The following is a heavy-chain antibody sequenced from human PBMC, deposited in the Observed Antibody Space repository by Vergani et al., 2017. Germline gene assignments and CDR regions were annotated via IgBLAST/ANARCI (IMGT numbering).Heavy chain of an antibody. J-gene: IGHJ5*02. CDR2: IYTSGST. D-gene: IGHD2-2*01. V-gene: IGHV4-61*02. CDR3: ARLVVPAAMLNWFDP. CDR1: GYSISSGYY. Sequence: QVQLRESGPGLVKPSETLSLTCAVSGYSISSGYYWSWIRQPAGKGLEWIGRIYTSGSTNYNPSLKSRVTISVDTSKNQFSLKLSSVTAADTAVYYCARLVVPAAMLNWFDPWGQGTLVTVSS.